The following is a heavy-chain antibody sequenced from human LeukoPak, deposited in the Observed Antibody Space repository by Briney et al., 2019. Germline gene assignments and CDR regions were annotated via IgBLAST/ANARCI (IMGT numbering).Heavy chain of an antibody. CDR1: GFIFRNYA. CDR3: AGGISVAYSFDY. Sequence: GGSLRLSCAASGFIFRNYAMSWVRQAPGKGLEWVSAITGSGDTTYYADSVKGRFTISRDNAQNTLYLQMNSLRAEDTAVYYCAGGISVAYSFDYWGQGALVTVSS. D-gene: IGHD6-19*01. J-gene: IGHJ4*02. CDR2: ITGSGDTT. V-gene: IGHV3-23*01.